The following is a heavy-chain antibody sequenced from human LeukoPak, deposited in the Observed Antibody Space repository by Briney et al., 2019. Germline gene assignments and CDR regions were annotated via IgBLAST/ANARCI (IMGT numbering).Heavy chain of an antibody. CDR3: AELGITMIGGV. J-gene: IGHJ6*04. V-gene: IGHV3-21*01. CDR2: ISSSGSSI. CDR1: GFTFSDYS. D-gene: IGHD3-10*02. Sequence: WGSLRLSCAASGFTFSDYSMNWVCQAPGKGLEWVSTISSSGSSIFYAASVKGRFTISRDNARNSLYLQMNSLRAEDTAVYYCAELGITMIGGVWGKGTTVTISS.